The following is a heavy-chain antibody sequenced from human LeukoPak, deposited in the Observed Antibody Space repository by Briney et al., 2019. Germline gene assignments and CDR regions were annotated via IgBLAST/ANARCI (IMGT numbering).Heavy chain of an antibody. Sequence: HPGGSLRLSCAASGFIFSDHWMHWVRQAPGKGLVWLSRINNDGSSTIYADSVKGRFTFSRDNAENTLFLEMSSLRVEDTAVYYCVRERNNFWSGHHSIFDSWGQGTLVTVSS. D-gene: IGHD3-3*01. J-gene: IGHJ4*02. CDR1: GFIFSDHW. CDR3: VRERNNFWSGHHSIFDS. CDR2: INNDGSST. V-gene: IGHV3-74*01.